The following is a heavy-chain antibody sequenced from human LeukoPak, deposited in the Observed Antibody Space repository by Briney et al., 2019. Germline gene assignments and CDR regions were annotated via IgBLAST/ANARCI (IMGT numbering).Heavy chain of an antibody. Sequence: SETLSLTCTVSGGSISRNSYYWGWIRQPPGKGLEWIGSIYYSGTTYYNPSLKSRVTISIDTSKNQFSLKLSSVTAADTAVYYCARPLYTSGWIGDSWGQGTLVTVSS. V-gene: IGHV4-39*07. CDR2: IYYSGTT. CDR1: GGSISRNSYY. CDR3: ARPLYTSGWIGDS. J-gene: IGHJ4*02. D-gene: IGHD6-19*01.